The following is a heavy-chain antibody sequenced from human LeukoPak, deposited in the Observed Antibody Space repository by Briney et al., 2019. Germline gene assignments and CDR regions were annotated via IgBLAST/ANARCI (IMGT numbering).Heavy chain of an antibody. Sequence: GASVKVSCKTSGYIFTDYYIHWVRQAPGQGLEWMGTLNSSGGSTTYAQKFRGRITMTRDASTSTVYMELRSLRSEDTAVYYCARDRWELPYYFDYWGQGTLVTVSS. CDR2: LNSSGGST. V-gene: IGHV1-46*01. CDR3: ARDRWELPYYFDY. J-gene: IGHJ4*02. CDR1: GYIFTDYY. D-gene: IGHD1-26*01.